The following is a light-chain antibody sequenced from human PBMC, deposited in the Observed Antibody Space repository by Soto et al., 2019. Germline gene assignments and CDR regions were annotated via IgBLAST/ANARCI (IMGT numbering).Light chain of an antibody. Sequence: QPVLTQPPSASGAPGQRVTISCSGSSSNIGSNTVNWYQQLPGTAPKLLIYSDDRRPSGVPDRFSGSKSGTSASLAISGLQSEDEADYYCAAWDDSLTGPLFGGGTKLTVL. J-gene: IGLJ3*02. V-gene: IGLV1-44*01. CDR3: AAWDDSLTGPL. CDR2: SDD. CDR1: SSNIGSNT.